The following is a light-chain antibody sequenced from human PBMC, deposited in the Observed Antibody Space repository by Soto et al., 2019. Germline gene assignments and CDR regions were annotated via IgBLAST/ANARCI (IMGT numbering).Light chain of an antibody. J-gene: IGKJ1*01. CDR1: QSVSSSY. Sequence: EIVLTQSPGTLSLSPGERATLSCRASQSVSSSYLAWYQQKPGQAPRPLIYGASSRAIGIPDRFSGSGSGTDFTLTISRLELEFLSVYYCQDYDSSPWTFGQEPNSDIK. V-gene: IGKV3-20*01. CDR2: GAS. CDR3: QDYDSSPWT.